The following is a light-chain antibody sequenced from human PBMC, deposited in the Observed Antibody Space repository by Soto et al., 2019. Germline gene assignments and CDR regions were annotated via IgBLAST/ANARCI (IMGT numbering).Light chain of an antibody. CDR1: QSVLYSSHNKNY. V-gene: IGKV4-1*01. CDR3: QQYDSTPYT. Sequence: DIVMTQSPDSLAVSLGERATINCKSSQSVLYSSHNKNYLAWYQQKPGQPPKLLIDWASTREAGVPDRFSGSGAGTDVTLTISSLQAEDVAVYYCQQYDSTPYTFGQGTKLEIK. J-gene: IGKJ2*01. CDR2: WAS.